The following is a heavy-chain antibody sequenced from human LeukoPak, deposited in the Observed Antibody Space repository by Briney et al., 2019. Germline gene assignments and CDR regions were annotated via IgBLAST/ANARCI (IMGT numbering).Heavy chain of an antibody. J-gene: IGHJ5*02. CDR3: TTPLPVVPSP. D-gene: IGHD3-16*02. V-gene: IGHV3-15*01. Sequence: PGGSLRLSCAASGFTFSNAWMNWVRQAPGKGLEWVGRIRSKTDGGTTDYAAPVKGRFTISRDDSKNMLYLQMNTTKNEDTPVHSCTTPLPVVPSPSAQGTLVSVSS. CDR2: IRSKTDGGTT. CDR1: GFTFSNAW.